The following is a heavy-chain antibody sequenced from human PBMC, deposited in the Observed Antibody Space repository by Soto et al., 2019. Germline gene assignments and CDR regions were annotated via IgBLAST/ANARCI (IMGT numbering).Heavy chain of an antibody. CDR3: ARVPLMDIARAFDI. V-gene: IGHV4-30-4*01. CDR1: GASVSSGDYF. J-gene: IGHJ3*02. CDR2: DHYTGRT. Sequence: QVQLQESGPGLVTPSQTLSLTCTVSGASVSSGDYFWGWLRQPPGKGLEWIGYDHYTGRTYSNPSLKCRVAISVDTAKKQYSLKVNSVAAADTDVYYCARVPLMDIARAFDIGGQGTEVIVSS. D-gene: IGHD2-2*03.